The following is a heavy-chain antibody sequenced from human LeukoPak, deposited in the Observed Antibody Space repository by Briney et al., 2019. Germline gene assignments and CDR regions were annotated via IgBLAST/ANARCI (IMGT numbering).Heavy chain of an antibody. CDR2: INPNSGGT. CDR1: GYTFTGYY. V-gene: IGHV1-2*02. Sequence: SMQSSCKASGYTFTGYYMHWVRQAPGHGLEWMGWINPNSGGTNSAQKFQGRVTMTRDTSISTAYMELSRLTFDDTAVYYCARCNYGEYYGMDVWGQGTTVTVSS. D-gene: IGHD3-10*01. J-gene: IGHJ6*02. CDR3: ARCNYGEYYGMDV.